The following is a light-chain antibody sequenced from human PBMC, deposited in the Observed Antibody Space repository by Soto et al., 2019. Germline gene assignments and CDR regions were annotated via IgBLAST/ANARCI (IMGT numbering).Light chain of an antibody. J-gene: IGLJ1*01. Sequence: QCVVTQPASASGSPGQSITISCSGTSSDIGSYNHVAWYQQFPGKSPKLMIYAVSDRPPGVSDRFSGSKSGITASLTISGLQTEDEADYYCTSYTDRQSYLFGPGTKLTVL. CDR1: SSDIGSYNH. CDR3: TSYTDRQSYL. CDR2: AVS. V-gene: IGLV2-14*03.